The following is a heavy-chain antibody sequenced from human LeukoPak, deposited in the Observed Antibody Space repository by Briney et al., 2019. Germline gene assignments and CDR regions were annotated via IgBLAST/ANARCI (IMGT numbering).Heavy chain of an antibody. CDR3: ASLGGYQGGNFDY. V-gene: IGHV4-38-2*02. D-gene: IGHD1-26*01. CDR1: GYSISIGNH. Sequence: SETLSLACTVSGYSISIGNHWGWIRQPPEKGLERIGSIYPSGTPYYNPSLKSRVTISIDTSKNQFSLRLSSVTAADTAMYYCASLGGYQGGNFDYWGQGTLLTVSS. J-gene: IGHJ4*02. CDR2: IYPSGTP.